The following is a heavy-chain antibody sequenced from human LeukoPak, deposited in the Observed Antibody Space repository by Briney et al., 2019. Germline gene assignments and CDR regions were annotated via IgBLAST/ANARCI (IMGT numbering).Heavy chain of an antibody. Sequence: SETLSLTCSVSGGSISSYYWSWIRQPPGKGLEWIGYIYDSVFTKYNPSLKSRVTISVDTSKNQFSLRLSSVTAADTAVYYCARHVPYYDSDFSAWGMDVWGQGTTVTVSS. D-gene: IGHD3-16*01. J-gene: IGHJ6*02. CDR1: GGSISSYY. CDR2: IYDSVFT. V-gene: IGHV4-59*08. CDR3: ARHVPYYDSDFSAWGMDV.